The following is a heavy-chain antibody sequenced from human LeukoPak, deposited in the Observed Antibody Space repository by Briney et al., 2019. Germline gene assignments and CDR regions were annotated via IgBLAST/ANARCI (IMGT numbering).Heavy chain of an antibody. Sequence: PGGSLRLSCAASGFTFSNYWMGWVRQAPGKGLEWVANIKQDGSEKYYVDSVKGRFTISRDNAKNSLYLQMNSLRAEDTAVYYCAKHPFGVFDYWGQGTLVTVSS. CDR2: IKQDGSEK. V-gene: IGHV3-7*01. D-gene: IGHD2-8*01. J-gene: IGHJ4*02. CDR1: GFTFSNYW. CDR3: AKHPFGVFDY.